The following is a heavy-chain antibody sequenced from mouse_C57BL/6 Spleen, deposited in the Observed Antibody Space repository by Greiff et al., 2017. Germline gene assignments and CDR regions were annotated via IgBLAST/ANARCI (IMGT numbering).Heavy chain of an antibody. Sequence: VQLQQPGAELVKPGASVKLSCKASGYTFTSYWMHWVKQRPGQGLEWIGMIHPNSGSTNYNEKFKSKATLTVDKSSSTAYMQLSSLTSEDSAVYYCARVYGSSFLAYWGQGTLVTVSA. CDR1: GYTFTSYW. CDR3: ARVYGSSFLAY. V-gene: IGHV1-64*01. CDR2: IHPNSGST. D-gene: IGHD1-1*01. J-gene: IGHJ3*01.